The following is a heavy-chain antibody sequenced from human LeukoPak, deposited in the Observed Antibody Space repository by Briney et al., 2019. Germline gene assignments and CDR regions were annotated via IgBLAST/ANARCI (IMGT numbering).Heavy chain of an antibody. V-gene: IGHV3-30*02. CDR3: AKDRPREQWRELYYFDY. CDR1: GFTFSSYG. CDR2: IRYDGSNK. J-gene: IGHJ4*02. D-gene: IGHD6-19*01. Sequence: GGSLRLSCAASGFTFSSYGMHWVRQAPGKGLEWVAFIRYDGSNKYYADSVKGRFTISRDNSKNTLYLQMNSLRAEDTAVYYCAKDRPREQWRELYYFDYWGQGTLVTVSS.